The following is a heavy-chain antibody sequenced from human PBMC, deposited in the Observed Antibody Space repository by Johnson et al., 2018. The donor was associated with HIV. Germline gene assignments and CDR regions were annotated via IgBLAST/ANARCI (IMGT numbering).Heavy chain of an antibody. J-gene: IGHJ3*02. CDR1: GFTFSSYA. Sequence: QVQLVESGGGVVQPGRSLRLSCEASGFTFSSYAMHWVRQAPAKGLEWVAVISYDGSDKYYADSVKGRFTISRDNSNNTLYLQMNSLRAEDTAVYYCAKDPYGYYYDASGLTAFDIWGQGTMVTVSS. CDR2: ISYDGSDK. D-gene: IGHD3-22*01. CDR3: AKDPYGYYYDASGLTAFDI. V-gene: IGHV3-30*04.